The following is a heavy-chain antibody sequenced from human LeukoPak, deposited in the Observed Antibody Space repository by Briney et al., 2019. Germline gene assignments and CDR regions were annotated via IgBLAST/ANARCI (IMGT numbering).Heavy chain of an antibody. CDR1: GGTFSSYA. V-gene: IGHV1-69*04. CDR3: ARVSSSSWSPY. CDR2: IIPILGIA. J-gene: IGHJ4*02. D-gene: IGHD6-13*01. Sequence: ASVKVSCKASGGTFSSYAISWVRQAPGQGLEWMGRIIPILGIANYAQKFQGRVTITADKSTSTAYMELSSLRSEDTAVYYCARVSSSSWSPYWGQGTLVTVSS.